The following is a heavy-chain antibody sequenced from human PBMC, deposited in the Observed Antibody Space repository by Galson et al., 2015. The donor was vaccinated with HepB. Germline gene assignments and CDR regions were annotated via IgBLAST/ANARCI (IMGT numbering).Heavy chain of an antibody. D-gene: IGHD2-2*01. J-gene: IGHJ5*02. V-gene: IGHV1-3*01. CDR3: ARSNIVVVPADTYNWFDP. CDR2: MNAGNGNT. Sequence: SVKVSCKASGYTFTNYAIHWVRQAPGQRLEWRGWMNAGNGNTKYSQKFQGRVTITRDTTASTAYMELSSLRSEDTAVYYCARSNIVVVPADTYNWFDPWGQGTLVTVSS. CDR1: GYTFTNYA.